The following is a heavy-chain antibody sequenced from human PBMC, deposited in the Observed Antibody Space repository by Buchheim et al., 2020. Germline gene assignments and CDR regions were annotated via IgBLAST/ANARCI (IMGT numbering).Heavy chain of an antibody. Sequence: QVQLVQSGAEVKKPGSSVKVSCKASGDSFSSYAINWVRQAPGQGLEWMGGIIPILGTANYAKKFQGRVTITADESTSTAYMELSSLRSEDTAMYYCALYGSGKDPDHWGQGTL. D-gene: IGHD3-10*01. V-gene: IGHV1-69*01. CDR3: ALYGSGKDPDH. J-gene: IGHJ5*02. CDR1: GDSFSSYA. CDR2: IIPILGTA.